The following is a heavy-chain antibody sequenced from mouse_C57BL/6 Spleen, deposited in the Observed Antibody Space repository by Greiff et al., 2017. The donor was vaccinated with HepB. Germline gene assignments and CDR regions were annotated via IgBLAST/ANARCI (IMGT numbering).Heavy chain of an antibody. CDR1: GFTFSDYG. Sequence: EVKLMESGGGLVKPGGSLKLSCAASGFTFSDYGMHWVRQAPEKGLEWVAYISSGSSTIYYADTVKGRFTISRDNAKNTLFLQMTSLRSEDTAMYYCARGRDGYDWGQGTLVTVSA. V-gene: IGHV5-17*01. D-gene: IGHD2-2*01. J-gene: IGHJ3*01. CDR3: ARGRDGYD. CDR2: ISSGSSTI.